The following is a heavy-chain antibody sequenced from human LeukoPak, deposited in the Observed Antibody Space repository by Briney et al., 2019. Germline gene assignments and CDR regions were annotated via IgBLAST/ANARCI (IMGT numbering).Heavy chain of an antibody. J-gene: IGHJ4*02. CDR1: GFTFSSYP. CDR2: INDSGGNT. V-gene: IGHV3-23*01. Sequence: GESLRLSCAASGFTFSSYPMSWVRQAPGKGLEWASSINDSGGNTYNADSVKGRFTISRDNSKNTLYLQMNSLRAEDTAVYYCAKETRVAGWYSDYWGQGTLVAVSS. CDR3: AKETRVAGWYSDY. D-gene: IGHD6-19*01.